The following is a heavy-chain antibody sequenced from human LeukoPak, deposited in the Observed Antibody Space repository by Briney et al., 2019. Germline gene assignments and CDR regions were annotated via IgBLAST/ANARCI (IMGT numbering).Heavy chain of an antibody. J-gene: IGHJ4*02. CDR1: GFTFSSYS. D-gene: IGHD1-26*01. Sequence: PGGSLRLSCAASGFTFSSYSMNWVRQAPGKGLEWVSSISGSSSYIYYADSVKGRFTISRDNAKNSLHLQMSSLRAEDTAAYYCARDSANVVGAKSIFDYWGQGTLVTVSS. CDR3: ARDSANVVGAKSIFDY. V-gene: IGHV3-21*01. CDR2: ISGSSSYI.